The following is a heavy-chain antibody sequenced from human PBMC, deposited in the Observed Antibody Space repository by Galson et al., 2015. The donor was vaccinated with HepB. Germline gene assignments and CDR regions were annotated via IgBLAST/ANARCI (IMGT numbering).Heavy chain of an antibody. J-gene: IGHJ4*02. Sequence: SGAEVKKPGESLKISCKGSGYSFTRYWIGWVRQMPGKGLEWMGIIYPADSDTRYSPSFQGQVTVSADRSTSTAHLQWTRLRASDTAMYYCARLYTSAWSSPGYWGQGTLVTVSS. V-gene: IGHV5-51*01. CDR3: ARLYTSAWSSPGY. D-gene: IGHD6-19*01. CDR1: GYSFTRYW. CDR2: IYPADSDT.